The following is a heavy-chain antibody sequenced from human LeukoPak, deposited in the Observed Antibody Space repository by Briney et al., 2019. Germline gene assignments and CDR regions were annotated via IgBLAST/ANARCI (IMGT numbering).Heavy chain of an antibody. CDR3: AGGGYDPHWYFDL. D-gene: IGHD5-12*01. J-gene: IGHJ2*01. CDR1: GFTFSSYA. CDR2: ISYDGSNK. V-gene: IGHV3-30*04. Sequence: GGSLRLSCAASGFTFSSYAMHWVRQAPGKGLEWVAVISYDGSNKYYADSVKGRFTISRDNSKNTLYLQMNSLRAEDTAAYYCAGGGYDPHWYFDLWGRGTLVTVSS.